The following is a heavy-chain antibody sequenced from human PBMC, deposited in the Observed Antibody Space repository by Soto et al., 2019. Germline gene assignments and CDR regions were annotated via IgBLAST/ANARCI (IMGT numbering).Heavy chain of an antibody. CDR3: ARYSSSWSKYLQL. CDR1: SGSISSHY. CDR2: IYYSGST. J-gene: IGHJ1*01. V-gene: IGHV4-59*11. D-gene: IGHD6-13*01. Sequence: SETLSLTCTVSSGSISSHYWSWIRQSPGKGLEWIGFIYYSGSTNYNPSLKSRVTFSVDPSKNQFSLKLNSVIAADTGVYYCARYSSSWSKYLQLWGRGTLVTVSS.